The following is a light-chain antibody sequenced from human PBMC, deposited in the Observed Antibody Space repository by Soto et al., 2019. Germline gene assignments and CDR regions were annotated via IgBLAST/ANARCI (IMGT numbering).Light chain of an antibody. CDR2: DAS. CDR3: QQYGASLT. CDR1: QSISSW. Sequence: DIPMTPSPSSLSASVGDRVTITCRASQSISSWLAWYQQMPGKAPKLLIYDASSLHSGVPDRFSGSGSGTDFTLTISRLEPEDFAVYFCQQYGASLTFGGGTKV. V-gene: IGKV1-5*01. J-gene: IGKJ4*01.